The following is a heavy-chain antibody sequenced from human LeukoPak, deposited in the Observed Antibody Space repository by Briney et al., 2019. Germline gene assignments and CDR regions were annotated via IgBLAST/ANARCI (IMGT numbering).Heavy chain of an antibody. CDR2: IIPIFGTA. J-gene: IGHJ4*02. V-gene: IGHV1-69*05. D-gene: IGHD3-22*01. Sequence: SVKVSCKASGGTFISYAISWVRQAPGQGLKWMGRIIPIFGTANYAQKFQGRVTITTDESTSTAYMELSSLRSEDTAVYYCARDTYYYDSSDDYWGQGTLVTVSS. CDR1: GGTFISYA. CDR3: ARDTYYYDSSDDY.